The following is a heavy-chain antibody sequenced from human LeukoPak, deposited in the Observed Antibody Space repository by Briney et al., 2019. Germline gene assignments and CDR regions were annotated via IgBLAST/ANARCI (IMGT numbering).Heavy chain of an antibody. CDR2: ISSSGSTI. Sequence: SGGSLRLSCAASGFTFSSYWMNWVRRAPGKGLEWVSYISSSGSTIYYADSVKGRFTISRDNAKNSLYLQMNSLRAEDTAVYYCARLSASRRLYYYIMDVWGQGTTVTVSS. V-gene: IGHV3-48*04. CDR1: GFTFSSYW. CDR3: ARLSASRRLYYYIMDV. J-gene: IGHJ6*02. D-gene: IGHD2-15*01.